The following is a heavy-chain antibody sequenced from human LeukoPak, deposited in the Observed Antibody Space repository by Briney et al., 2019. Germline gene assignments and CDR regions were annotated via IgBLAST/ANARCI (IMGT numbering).Heavy chain of an antibody. Sequence: SETLSLTCTVSGGSISSSSYYWGWIRQPPGKGLECIGSIYYGGSTYYNPSLKSRVTISVDTSKNQFSLKLSSVTAADTAVYYCARRRYFDWSPRFDPWGQGTLVTVSS. J-gene: IGHJ5*02. CDR3: ARRRYFDWSPRFDP. CDR1: GGSISSSSYY. D-gene: IGHD3-9*01. V-gene: IGHV4-39*07. CDR2: IYYGGST.